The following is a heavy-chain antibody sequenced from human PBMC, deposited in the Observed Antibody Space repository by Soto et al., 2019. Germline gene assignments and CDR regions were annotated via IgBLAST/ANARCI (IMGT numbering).Heavy chain of an antibody. V-gene: IGHV4-4*07. CDR2: IFSSGST. J-gene: IGHJ5*02. CDR1: GGSITDYS. Sequence: KASETLSLTCTVSGGSITDYSWVWIRQPAGKGLEWIGRIFSSGSTNYNPSLKGRITMSLDTSKNQFSLKLNSATATDTAVYFCARDQGAVVTADNWFDPWGQGILVTVSS. CDR3: ARDQGAVVTADNWFDP. D-gene: IGHD2-21*02.